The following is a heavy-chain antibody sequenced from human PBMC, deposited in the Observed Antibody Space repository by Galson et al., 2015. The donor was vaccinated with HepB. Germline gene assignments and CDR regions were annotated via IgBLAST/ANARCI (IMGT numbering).Heavy chain of an antibody. CDR3: ASNLDIVVVPAAIPNNNYYYYGMDV. J-gene: IGHJ6*02. Sequence: SLRLSCAASGFAFDTHAMSWVRQAPGKGLEWVSYICSSSSTIYYADSVKGRFTISRDNARNSLYLQMNSLRAEDTAVYYCASNLDIVVVPAAIPNNNYYYYGMDVWGQGTTVTVSS. CDR1: GFAFDTHA. V-gene: IGHV3-48*04. CDR2: ICSSSSTI. D-gene: IGHD2-2*02.